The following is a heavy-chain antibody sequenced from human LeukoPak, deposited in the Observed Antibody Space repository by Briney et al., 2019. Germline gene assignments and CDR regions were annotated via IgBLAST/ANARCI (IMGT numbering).Heavy chain of an antibody. Sequence: GGSLRLSCAASGVTVSSNYMSWVRQAPGKGLEGVSEIYSDGSTYYEASVKGRFSISRANSKNTVYLQMNSLTAEDTAVYYCARELREHGVFDIWGQGTMVTVSS. D-gene: IGHD1-26*01. CDR2: IYSDGST. CDR3: ARELREHGVFDI. CDR1: GVTVSSNY. J-gene: IGHJ3*02. V-gene: IGHV3-53*01.